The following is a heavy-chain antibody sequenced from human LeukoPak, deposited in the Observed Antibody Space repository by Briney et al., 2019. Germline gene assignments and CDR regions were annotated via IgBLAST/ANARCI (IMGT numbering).Heavy chain of an antibody. CDR3: AKLKQWQPQRYFFEY. Sequence: SGGSLRLSCAASGFTFSSYAMSWVRQAPGKGLERVSTFSGTSSTSYADAVKGRVTISRDNSKNTLYLQLNSLRAEDTAVYYCAKLKQWQPQRYFFEYWGQGALVTVAS. D-gene: IGHD6-19*01. CDR1: GFTFSSYA. V-gene: IGHV3-23*01. CDR2: FSGTSST. J-gene: IGHJ4*02.